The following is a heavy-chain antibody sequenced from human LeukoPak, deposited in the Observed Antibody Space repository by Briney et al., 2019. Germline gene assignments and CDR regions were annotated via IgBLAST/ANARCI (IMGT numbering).Heavy chain of an antibody. D-gene: IGHD2-8*01. Sequence: GASVKVSCTASGYTFTGYYMHWVRQAPGQGLEWMGWMNPNSGNTGYAQKFQGRVTITRNTSISTAYMELSSLRSEDTAVYYCARGSHGPQYNWFDPWGQGTLVTVSS. V-gene: IGHV1-8*03. CDR1: GYTFTGYY. CDR2: MNPNSGNT. CDR3: ARGSHGPQYNWFDP. J-gene: IGHJ5*02.